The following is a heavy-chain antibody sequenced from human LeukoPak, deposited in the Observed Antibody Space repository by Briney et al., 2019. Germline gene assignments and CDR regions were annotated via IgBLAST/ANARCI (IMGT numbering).Heavy chain of an antibody. D-gene: IGHD2-15*01. CDR1: GGSFSTTNYY. Sequence: PSETLSLTCSVSGGSFSTTNYYWSWIRQPPGKGLEWTGYVYSSGSTKYNPSLKSPVTISLDTSKNQFSLKLNSVTAADTAVYYCARGTYCSGGTCHSSNWFDPWGQGTLVTVSS. V-gene: IGHV4-61*01. CDR2: VYSSGST. J-gene: IGHJ5*02. CDR3: ARGTYCSGGTCHSSNWFDP.